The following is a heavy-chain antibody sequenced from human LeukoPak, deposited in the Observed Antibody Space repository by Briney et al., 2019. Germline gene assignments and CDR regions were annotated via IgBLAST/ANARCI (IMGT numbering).Heavy chain of an antibody. J-gene: IGHJ4*02. CDR3: ARDIASGGAFDY. V-gene: IGHV1-69*05. D-gene: IGHD6-13*01. Sequence: ASVKVSCKASGGTFNSYAISWVRQAPGQGLEWMGGIIPIFGTANYAQKFQGRVTITTDESTSTAYMELSSLRSEDTAVYYCARDIASGGAFDYWGQGTLVTVSS. CDR2: IIPIFGTA. CDR1: GGTFNSYA.